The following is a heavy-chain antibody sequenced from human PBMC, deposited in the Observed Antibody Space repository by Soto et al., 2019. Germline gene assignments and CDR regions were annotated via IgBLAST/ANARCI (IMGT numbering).Heavy chain of an antibody. CDR3: ARDGSGSYYYYFDY. Sequence: QLQLQESGSGLVKPSQTLSLTCAVSGGSISSGGYSWSWIRQPPGKGLEWIGYIYHSGSTYYNPSLKSRVTISVDRSKIQFSLKLSSVTASDTAVYYCARDGSGSYYYYFDYWGQGTLVTVSS. V-gene: IGHV4-30-2*01. CDR1: GGSISSGGYS. J-gene: IGHJ4*02. D-gene: IGHD3-10*01. CDR2: IYHSGST.